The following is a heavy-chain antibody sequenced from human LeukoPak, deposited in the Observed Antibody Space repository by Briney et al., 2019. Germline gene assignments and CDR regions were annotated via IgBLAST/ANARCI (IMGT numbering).Heavy chain of an antibody. CDR1: GGSISSYY. CDR2: IYYSGSA. CDR3: ARHPLDYSSSGYYRYYFDY. J-gene: IGHJ4*02. D-gene: IGHD3-22*01. V-gene: IGHV4-59*08. Sequence: SETLSLTCTVSGGSISSYYWSWIRQPPGKGLEWIGYIYYSGSANYNPSLKSRVTISVETSKNQSSLKLSSVTAADTAVYYYARHPLDYSSSGYYRYYFDYWGQGSLVTVSS.